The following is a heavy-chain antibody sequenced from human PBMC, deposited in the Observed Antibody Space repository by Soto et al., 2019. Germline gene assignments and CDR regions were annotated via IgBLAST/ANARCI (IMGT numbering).Heavy chain of an antibody. J-gene: IGHJ3*02. D-gene: IGHD3-22*01. V-gene: IGHV5-10-1*01. CDR2: IDPSDSYT. CDR1: GYSFTSYW. Sequence: GESLKISCKGSGYSFTSYWISWVRQMPGKGLEWMGRIDPSDSYTNYSPSFQGHVTISADKSISTAYLQWSSLKASDTAMYYCAKSFITTPHAFDIWGQGTMVT. CDR3: AKSFITTPHAFDI.